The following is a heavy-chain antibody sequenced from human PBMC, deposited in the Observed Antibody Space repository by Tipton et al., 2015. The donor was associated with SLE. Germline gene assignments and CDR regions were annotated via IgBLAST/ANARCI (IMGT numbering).Heavy chain of an antibody. D-gene: IGHD3-3*01. CDR2: IGGIVDSTT. Sequence: GSLRLSCAASGFTFRSYGMHWVRQAPGKGLEWISYIGGIVDSTTYYADSVKGRFTISRDNAKNSLYLEMNSLRVEDTAIYYCAGLELRSLGVDYWGQGTLVTVSS. J-gene: IGHJ4*02. CDR3: AGLELRSLGVDY. V-gene: IGHV3-48*03. CDR1: GFTFRSYG.